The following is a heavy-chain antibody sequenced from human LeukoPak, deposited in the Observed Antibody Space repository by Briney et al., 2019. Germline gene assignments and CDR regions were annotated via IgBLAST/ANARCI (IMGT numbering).Heavy chain of an antibody. CDR2: IRYDGSSK. CDR3: AKGLTFGFDY. J-gene: IGHJ4*02. V-gene: IGHV3-30*02. CDR1: GFTFSTSG. D-gene: IGHD3-10*01. Sequence: GGDLRLSSAASGFTFSTSGMHWVRQAPGKGLEWVAFIRYDGSSKYFADSVKGRFTISRDNSKDTLYLQMNSLRAEDTAVYDCAKGLTFGFDYWGQGTLVTVSS.